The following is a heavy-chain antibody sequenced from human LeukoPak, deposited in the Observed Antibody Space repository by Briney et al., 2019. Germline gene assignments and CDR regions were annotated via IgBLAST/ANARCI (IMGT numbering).Heavy chain of an antibody. J-gene: IGHJ4*02. Sequence: SETLSLTCAVYGGSFSGYYWSWIRQPPGKGLEWIGEINHSGSTNYNPSLKSRVTISGDTSKNQFSLKLSSVTAADTAVYYCARGTDWVWIRWDFRVPRYYFDYWGQGTLVTVSS. CDR2: INHSGST. CDR3: ARGTDWVWIRWDFRVPRYYFDY. V-gene: IGHV4-34*01. CDR1: GGSFSGYY. D-gene: IGHD5-12*01.